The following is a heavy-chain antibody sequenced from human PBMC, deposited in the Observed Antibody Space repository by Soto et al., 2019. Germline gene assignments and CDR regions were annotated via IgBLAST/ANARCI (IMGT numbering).Heavy chain of an antibody. V-gene: IGHV1-2*02. D-gene: IGHD5-12*01. CDR3: ARESGGATATLDYYYFYMDV. Sequence: VQLVQSGAEVKKPGASVKVSCTTSGDSFNDYYIHWVRQAPGQGLEWMGWINPNGGVTKYAQKCRGRVTVPRDTAIRTVYMELSSLRSDDTAVYYCARESGGATATLDYYYFYMDVWGKGTTVTVSS. J-gene: IGHJ6*03. CDR2: INPNGGVT. CDR1: GDSFNDYY.